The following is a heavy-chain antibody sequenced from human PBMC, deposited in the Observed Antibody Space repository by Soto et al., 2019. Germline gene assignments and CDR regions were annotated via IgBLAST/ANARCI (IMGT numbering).Heavy chain of an antibody. CDR2: IYYSGST. V-gene: IGHV4-31*03. CDR3: ASIFYDILAGYRHLDY. J-gene: IGHJ4*02. Sequence: SETLSLTCTVSGGSISSGGYYWSWIRQHPGKGLEWIGYIYYSGSTYYNPSLKSRVTISVDTSKNQFSLKLSSVTAADTAVYYCASIFYDILAGYRHLDYWGQGTLVTVSS. D-gene: IGHD3-9*01. CDR1: GGSISSGGYY.